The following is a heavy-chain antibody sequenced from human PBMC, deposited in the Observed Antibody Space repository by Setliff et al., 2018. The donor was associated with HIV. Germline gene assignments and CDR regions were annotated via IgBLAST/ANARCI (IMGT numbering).Heavy chain of an antibody. V-gene: IGHV4-34*01. D-gene: IGHD6-6*01. CDR2: INHSGSI. J-gene: IGHJ6*03. Sequence: SETLSLTCAVYGGSFRGYYWSWIRQPPGKGLEWIGEINHSGSINDNPSLKSRVTISVDTSKNQFSLRLSSVTAADTAVYYCARVGGRTSSHLLNYYVDVWGKGTMVTSP. CDR1: GGSFRGYY. CDR3: ARVGGRTSSHLLNYYVDV.